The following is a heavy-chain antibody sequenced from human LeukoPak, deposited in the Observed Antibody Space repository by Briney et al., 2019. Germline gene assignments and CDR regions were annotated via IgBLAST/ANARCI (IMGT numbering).Heavy chain of an antibody. CDR3: ARDNDWNYLGYYYYGMDV. J-gene: IGHJ6*02. CDR2: IIPIPGIA. D-gene: IGHD1-7*01. V-gene: IGHV1-69*04. CDR1: GGTFSSYA. Sequence: ASVKVPCKASGGTFSSYAISWVRQAPGQGLEWMGRIIPIPGIANYAQKFQGRVTITADKSTSTAYMELSSLRSEDTAVYYCARDNDWNYLGYYYYGMDVWGQGTTVTVSS.